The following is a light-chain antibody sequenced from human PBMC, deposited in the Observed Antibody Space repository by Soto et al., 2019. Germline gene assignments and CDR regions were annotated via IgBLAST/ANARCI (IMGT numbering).Light chain of an antibody. CDR1: QSISRS. V-gene: IGKV3D-11*02. J-gene: IGKJ5*01. Sequence: EIGLTQSPAILSVSPGERATLSCRASQSISRSLAWYQQKPGQAPRLLIYDASIRATGIPARFSGSGSGTDFTLTISSLEPEDFAVYYCQQRRNWQVPFGQGTRLEI. CDR3: QQRRNWQVP. CDR2: DAS.